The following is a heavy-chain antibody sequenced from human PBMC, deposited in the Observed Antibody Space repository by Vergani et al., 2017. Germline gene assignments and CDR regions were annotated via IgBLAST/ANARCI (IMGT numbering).Heavy chain of an antibody. CDR1: GYTFTSYD. V-gene: IGHV1-8*01. CDR3: ARDMNEITIFGVVGGRYYYYGMDV. J-gene: IGHJ6*02. D-gene: IGHD3-3*01. Sequence: QVQLVQSGAEVKKPGASVKVSCKASGYTFTSYDINWVRQATGHGLEWMGWMNPNSGNTGYAQKFQGRVTMTTETSTSTAYMELRSLRSDDTAVYYCARDMNEITIFGVVGGRYYYYGMDVWGQGTTVTVSS. CDR2: MNPNSGNT.